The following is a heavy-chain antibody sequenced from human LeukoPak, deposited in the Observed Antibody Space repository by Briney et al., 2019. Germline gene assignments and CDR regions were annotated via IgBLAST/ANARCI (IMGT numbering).Heavy chain of an antibody. CDR1: GFTFSSYA. D-gene: IGHD3-22*01. CDR3: AKDLKSIYYDSNGYA. Sequence: PGGSLRLSCAASGFTFSSYAMSWVRQAPGKGLEWVSAISGSGGSTYYADSVKGRFTISRDISKNTLYLQMNSLRAEDTAVYYCAKDLKSIYYDSNGYAWGQGTLVTVSS. CDR2: ISGSGGST. V-gene: IGHV3-23*01. J-gene: IGHJ4*02.